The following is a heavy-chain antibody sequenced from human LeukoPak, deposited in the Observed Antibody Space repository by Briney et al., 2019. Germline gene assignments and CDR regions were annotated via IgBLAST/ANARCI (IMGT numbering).Heavy chain of an antibody. CDR2: IIPIFGTA. Sequence: SVKVSCKASGGTFSSYAISWVRQAPGQGLEWMGGIIPIFGTANYAQKFQGRVTITADESTSTAYMELSSLRSEDTAVYYCARGEDEEQQLSPFDYWGREPWSPSPQ. V-gene: IGHV1-69*13. CDR3: ARGEDEEQQLSPFDY. D-gene: IGHD6-13*01. J-gene: IGHJ4*02. CDR1: GGTFSSYA.